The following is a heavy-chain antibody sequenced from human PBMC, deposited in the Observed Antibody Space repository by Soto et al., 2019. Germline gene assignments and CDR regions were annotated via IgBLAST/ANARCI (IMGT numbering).Heavy chain of an antibody. Sequence: QVQLQESGPGLVKPSQTLSLTCTVSGGSISSGDYYWSWIRQPPGKGLEWIGYIYFGGRTYYNPSLKSRVTISVDTSKKQLSLKLSSLTAADTAVYYCARQPNYDYGDYGPMDYWGQGTLVTVSS. CDR1: GGSISSGDYY. CDR3: ARQPNYDYGDYGPMDY. V-gene: IGHV4-30-4*01. D-gene: IGHD4-17*01. J-gene: IGHJ4*02. CDR2: IYFGGRT.